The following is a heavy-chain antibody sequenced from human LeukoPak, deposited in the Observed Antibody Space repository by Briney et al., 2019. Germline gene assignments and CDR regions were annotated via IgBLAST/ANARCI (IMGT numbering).Heavy chain of an antibody. CDR3: ARLNYDFWSGYDNNEDY. D-gene: IGHD3-3*01. Sequence: SETLSLTCTVSGSSISSYYWSWIRQPPGKGLEWIGYIYYSGSTNYNPSLKSRVTISVDTSKNQFSLKLSSVTAADTAVYYCARLNYDFWSGYDNNEDYWGQGTLVTVSS. CDR1: GSSISSYY. CDR2: IYYSGST. J-gene: IGHJ4*02. V-gene: IGHV4-59*08.